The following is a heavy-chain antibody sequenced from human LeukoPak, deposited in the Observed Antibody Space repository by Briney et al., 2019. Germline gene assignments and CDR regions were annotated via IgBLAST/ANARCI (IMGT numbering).Heavy chain of an antibody. J-gene: IGHJ4*02. CDR3: ASTSGTTDDSSGYYSVRDY. Sequence: PSETLSLTCTVSGYSISSGHHWGWFRQPPGKGLEWIGLIYHSGTTYYNPSLKSRVTISVDTSKNQFSLKLSSVTAADTAVYYCASTSGTTDDSSGYYSVRDYWGQGTLVTVSS. CDR2: IYHSGTT. D-gene: IGHD3-22*01. V-gene: IGHV4-38-2*02. CDR1: GYSISSGHH.